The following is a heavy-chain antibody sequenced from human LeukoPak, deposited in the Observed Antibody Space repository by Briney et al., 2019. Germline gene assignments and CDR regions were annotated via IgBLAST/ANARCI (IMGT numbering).Heavy chain of an antibody. CDR1: GFTFDDYG. V-gene: IGHV3-20*04. CDR2: INWNGGST. Sequence: GVLRLSCAASGFTFDDYGMSWVRQAPGKGLEWVSGINWNGGSTGYADSVKGRFTISRDNAKNSLYLQMNSLRAEDTALYYCAREVTGERIFDYWGQGTLVTVSS. D-gene: IGHD1-1*01. CDR3: AREVTGERIFDY. J-gene: IGHJ4*02.